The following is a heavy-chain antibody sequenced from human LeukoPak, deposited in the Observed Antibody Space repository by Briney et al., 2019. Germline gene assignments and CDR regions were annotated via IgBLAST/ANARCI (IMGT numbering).Heavy chain of an antibody. CDR1: GGFFTGYY. J-gene: IGHJ6*02. Sequence: SETLSPTSAVYGGFFTGYYWSWIRQPPGKGLEWIGEINHSGSTNYHPSLKSRVTISVDTSKNQFSLKLSSVTAADTAVYYCARGPPRGYSGYGRGMDVWGQGTTVTVS. D-gene: IGHD5-12*01. CDR3: ARGPPRGYSGYGRGMDV. CDR2: INHSGST. V-gene: IGHV4-34*01.